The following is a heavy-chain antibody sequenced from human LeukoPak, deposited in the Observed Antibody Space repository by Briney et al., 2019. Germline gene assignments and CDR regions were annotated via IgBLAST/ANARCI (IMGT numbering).Heavy chain of an antibody. D-gene: IGHD6-13*01. CDR3: ARVIAAAGYYYYGMDV. CDR2: IYPGDSDT. Sequence: PGESLKISCKGSGYSFTSYWIGWVRQIPGKGLGWMGIIYPGDSDTRYSPSFQGQVTISADKSISTAYLQWSSLKASDTAMYYCARVIAAAGYYYYGMDVWGQGTTVTVSS. CDR1: GYSFTSYW. J-gene: IGHJ6*02. V-gene: IGHV5-51*01.